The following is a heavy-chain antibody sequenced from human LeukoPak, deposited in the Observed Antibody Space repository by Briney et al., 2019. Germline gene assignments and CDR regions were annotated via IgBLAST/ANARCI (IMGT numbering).Heavy chain of an antibody. D-gene: IGHD6-19*01. Sequence: ASVKVSCKASGGTFSSYAISWVRQAPGQGLEWMGGIIPIFGTANYAQKFQGRVTITADESTSTAYMELSSLRSEDTAVYYCARGLRGSGWSYPYYYYYYMDVWGKGTTVTVSS. CDR1: GGTFSSYA. CDR2: IIPIFGTA. CDR3: ARGLRGSGWSYPYYYYYYMDV. J-gene: IGHJ6*03. V-gene: IGHV1-69*13.